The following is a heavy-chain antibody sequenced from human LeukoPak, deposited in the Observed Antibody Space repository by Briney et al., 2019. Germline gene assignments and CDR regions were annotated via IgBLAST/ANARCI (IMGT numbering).Heavy chain of an antibody. CDR3: ARVLWFGESTEFDY. CDR1: GGSFSGYY. V-gene: IGHV4-34*01. Sequence: SETLSLTCAVYGGSFSGYYWSWIRQPPGKWLEWIGEINHSVSTNYNPSLKSRVTISVDTSKNQFSLKLSSVTAADTAVYYCARVLWFGESTEFDYWGQGTLVTVSS. CDR2: INHSVST. D-gene: IGHD3-10*01. J-gene: IGHJ4*02.